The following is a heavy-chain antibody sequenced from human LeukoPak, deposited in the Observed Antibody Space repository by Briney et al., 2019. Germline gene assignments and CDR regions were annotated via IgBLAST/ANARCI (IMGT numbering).Heavy chain of an antibody. V-gene: IGHV3-53*01. D-gene: IGHD3-10*01. CDR3: TVVRGVRIIRY. CDR1: GFTVSSNY. J-gene: IGHJ4*02. Sequence: GGSLRLSCAASGFTVSSNYVGWVRQAPGKGLELVSVIYSGGSTNYADSVKGRFTISRDNSKDTLYLQMNSLRAEDMAVYYCTVVRGVRIIRYWGQGTLVTVSS. CDR2: IYSGGST.